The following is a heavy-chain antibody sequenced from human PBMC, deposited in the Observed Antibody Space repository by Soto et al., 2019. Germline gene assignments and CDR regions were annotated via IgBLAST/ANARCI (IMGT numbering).Heavy chain of an antibody. J-gene: IGHJ4*02. CDR2: IIPILGIA. CDR3: ARDDLNYASSGDLDY. D-gene: IGHD3-22*01. V-gene: IGHV1-69*08. Sequence: QVQLVQSGAEVKKPGSSVKVSCKASGGTFSSYTISWVRQAPGQGLEWMGRIIPILGIANYAQKFQGRVTITADKSTSTAYMELSSLRSEDTAVYYCARDDLNYASSGDLDYWGQGTLVTVSS. CDR1: GGTFSSYT.